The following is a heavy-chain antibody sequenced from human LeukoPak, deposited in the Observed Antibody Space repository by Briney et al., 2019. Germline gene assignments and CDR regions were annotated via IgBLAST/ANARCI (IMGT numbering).Heavy chain of an antibody. Sequence: GGSLRLSCAGSGFTFSSHWIGWVRQAPGKGLEWVAHINQDGSQKYYVDSVEGRFAISRDNAKNSLYLQMNSLRAEDTAVYYCARDRPVGDAFDYWGQGTLVTVSS. D-gene: IGHD1-26*01. V-gene: IGHV3-7*01. CDR1: GFTFSSHW. CDR3: ARDRPVGDAFDY. CDR2: INQDGSQK. J-gene: IGHJ4*02.